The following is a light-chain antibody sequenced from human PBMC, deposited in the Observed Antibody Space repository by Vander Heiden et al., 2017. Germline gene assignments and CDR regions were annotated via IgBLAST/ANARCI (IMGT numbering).Light chain of an antibody. CDR1: QSVSSSY. CDR2: GAS. V-gene: IGKV3-20*01. CDR3: QQDGSSPQT. J-gene: IGKJ1*01. Sequence: EIVLTQSPGTLFLSPGERATLSCRASQSVSSSYLAWYQQKPGQAPRLLIYGASSRATGIPDRFSGSGSGTDFTLTISRLEPEDFAVYYCQQDGSSPQTFGQGTKVEIK.